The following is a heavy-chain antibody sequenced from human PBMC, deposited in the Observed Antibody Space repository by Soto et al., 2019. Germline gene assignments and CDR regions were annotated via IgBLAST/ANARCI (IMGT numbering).Heavy chain of an antibody. J-gene: IGHJ4*02. CDR3: AKSTRITIFGVARAPFDY. CDR1: GFTFSSYA. V-gene: IGHV3-23*01. Sequence: PGGSLRLSCAASGFTFSSYAMSWVRQAPGKGLEWVSAISGSGGSTYYADSVKGRFTISRDNSKNTLYLQMNSLRAEDTAVYYCAKSTRITIFGVARAPFDYWGQGTLVTVS. CDR2: ISGSGGST. D-gene: IGHD3-3*01.